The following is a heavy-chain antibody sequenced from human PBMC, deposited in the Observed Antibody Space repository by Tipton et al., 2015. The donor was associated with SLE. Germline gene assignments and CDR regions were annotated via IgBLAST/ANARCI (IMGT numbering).Heavy chain of an antibody. CDR2: VYYSGSL. D-gene: IGHD1-26*01. CDR3: ARLVIGVGALDY. CDR1: GDSITSSTFY. V-gene: IGHV4-39*01. J-gene: IGHJ4*02. Sequence: TLSLTCTVSGDSITSSTFYWGWFRQPPGKGLDWIGSVYYSGSLYYNLSLKGRVTMSVDTSKNQFSLRLSSVTAADTAVYYCARLVIGVGALDYWGQGILVTVSS.